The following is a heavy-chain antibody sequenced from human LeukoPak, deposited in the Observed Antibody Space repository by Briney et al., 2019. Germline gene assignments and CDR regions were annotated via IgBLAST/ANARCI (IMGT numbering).Heavy chain of an antibody. CDR2: ISSSSSYI. D-gene: IGHD3-22*01. Sequence: GGSLRLSCAASGFTFSSYAMHWVRQAPGKGLEWVSSISSSSSYIYYADSVKGRFTISRDNAKNSLYLQMNSLRAEDSAVYYCARDLNDYYSYYFDYWGQGTLVTVSS. J-gene: IGHJ4*02. CDR1: GFTFSSYA. V-gene: IGHV3-21*01. CDR3: ARDLNDYYSYYFDY.